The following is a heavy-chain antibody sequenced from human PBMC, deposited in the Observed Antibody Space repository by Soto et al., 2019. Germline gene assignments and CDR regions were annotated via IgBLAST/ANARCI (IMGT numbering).Heavy chain of an antibody. J-gene: IGHJ4*02. Sequence: SVKVSCKASGFTFTSSAMQWVRQARGQRLEWIGWIVVGSGNTNYAQKFQERVTITRDMSTSTAYMELSSLRSEDTAVYYCAAVLATVDPYYFDYWGQGTLVTVSS. V-gene: IGHV1-58*02. CDR2: IVVGSGNT. CDR3: AAVLATVDPYYFDY. D-gene: IGHD4-17*01. CDR1: GFTFTSSA.